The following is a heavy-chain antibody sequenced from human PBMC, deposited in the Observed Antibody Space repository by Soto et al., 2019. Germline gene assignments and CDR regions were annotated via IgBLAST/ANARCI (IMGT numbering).Heavy chain of an antibody. V-gene: IGHV4-4*07. Sequence: SETLSLTCAVSGGSLNDYYWSWIRQPAGKGLEWIGRIYTSGSTNYNPSLKSRVTMSVDTSKSQFSLKLSSVTAADTAVYYCARRNYRSGSYGYGLDVWGQGTTVTVSS. J-gene: IGHJ6*02. CDR1: GGSLNDYY. D-gene: IGHD3-10*01. CDR2: IYTSGST. CDR3: ARRNYRSGSYGYGLDV.